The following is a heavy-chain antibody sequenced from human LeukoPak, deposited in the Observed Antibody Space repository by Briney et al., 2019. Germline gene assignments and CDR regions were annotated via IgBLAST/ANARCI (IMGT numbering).Heavy chain of an antibody. Sequence: GGTLRLSCAASGFTFSNYDLSWVRQAPGKGLEWVSSISGRGGTTYYADSVRGRSTISRDNSKNTLYLQMSGMRAEDTAVYYCARARTGYVNDYWGQGTLVTVSS. CDR1: GFTFSNYD. D-gene: IGHD3/OR15-3a*01. J-gene: IGHJ4*02. CDR2: ISGRGGTT. V-gene: IGHV3-23*01. CDR3: ARARTGYVNDY.